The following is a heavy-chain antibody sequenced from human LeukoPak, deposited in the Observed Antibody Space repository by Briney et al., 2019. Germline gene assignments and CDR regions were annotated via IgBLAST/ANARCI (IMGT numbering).Heavy chain of an antibody. Sequence: PGGSLRLSCAASGFTFSNYGMHWVRQAPGKGLEWMAVIWYDGSNKYFAASVKGRFTISRDNSKNTLYLEMNSLRVEDTAVYYCTRDVTSRYFDRWGRGTLVTVSS. CDR2: IWYDGSNK. J-gene: IGHJ2*01. CDR1: GFTFSNYG. V-gene: IGHV3-33*01. D-gene: IGHD2-21*02. CDR3: TRDVTSRYFDR.